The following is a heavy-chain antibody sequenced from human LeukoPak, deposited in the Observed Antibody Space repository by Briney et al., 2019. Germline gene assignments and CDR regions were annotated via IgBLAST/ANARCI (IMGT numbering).Heavy chain of an antibody. Sequence: PGGSLRLSCAASGFTLSNYWMSWLRQAPGKGLEWVANLNVDGTTRNYADSVKGRFTISRDNAKNSLYLQMNSLRAEDTAVYYCARDGGYCSGITCPGDRWGLGTLVTVSS. V-gene: IGHV3-7*01. D-gene: IGHD2-15*01. J-gene: IGHJ5*02. CDR3: ARDGGYCSGITCPGDR. CDR2: LNVDGTTR. CDR1: GFTLSNYW.